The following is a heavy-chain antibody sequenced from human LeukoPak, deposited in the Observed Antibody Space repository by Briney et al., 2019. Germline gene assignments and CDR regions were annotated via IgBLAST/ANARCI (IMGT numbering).Heavy chain of an antibody. CDR1: GDTTFSTFG. CDR2: ISAYNGNT. D-gene: IGHD3-22*01. Sequence: ASVKVSCKASGDTTFSTFGFSWLRQAPGQGLEWMGWISAYNGNTNYAQNLQGRVTMTTDTSTSTAYMELRSLRSDDTAVYYCARDASQYYYDSSGYPHWGQGTLVTVSS. J-gene: IGHJ1*01. V-gene: IGHV1-18*01. CDR3: ARDASQYYYDSSGYPH.